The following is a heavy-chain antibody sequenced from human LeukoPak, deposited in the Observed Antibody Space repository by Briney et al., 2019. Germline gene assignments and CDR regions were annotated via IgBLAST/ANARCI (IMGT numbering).Heavy chain of an antibody. Sequence: SETLSLTCTVSGGSISSYYWSWIRQPPGKGLEWIGYIYYSGSTNYNPSLRSRVTISVDTSKNQFSLKLSSVTAADTAVYYCARERRIWFDPWGQGTLVTVSS. CDR3: ARERRIWFDP. CDR1: GGSISSYY. V-gene: IGHV4-59*01. J-gene: IGHJ5*02. CDR2: IYYSGST.